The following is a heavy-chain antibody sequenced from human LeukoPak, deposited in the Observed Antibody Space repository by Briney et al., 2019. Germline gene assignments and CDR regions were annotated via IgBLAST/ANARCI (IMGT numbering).Heavy chain of an antibody. CDR3: ARVVGTVTTSYFDY. D-gene: IGHD4-17*01. CDR1: GGSISSYY. V-gene: IGHV4-59*01. Sequence: SETLSLTCTVSGGSISSYYWSWVRQPPGKGLEWIGYIYYSGSTNYNPSLKSRVTISVDTSKNQFSLKLSSVTAADTAVYYCARVVGTVTTSYFDYWGQGTLVTVSS. CDR2: IYYSGST. J-gene: IGHJ4*02.